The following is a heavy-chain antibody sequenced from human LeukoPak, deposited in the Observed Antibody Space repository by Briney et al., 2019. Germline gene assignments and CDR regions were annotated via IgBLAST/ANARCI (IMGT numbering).Heavy chain of an antibody. CDR1: GYTFTSYG. CDR2: ISAYNGNT. D-gene: IGHD5-12*01. CDR3: ARASGYDREVWFDY. J-gene: IGHJ4*02. Sequence: GASVKVSCKASGYTFTSYGISWVRQAPGQGPEWMGWISAYNGNTNYAQKLQGRVTMTTDTSTSTAYMELRSLRSDDTAVYYCARASGYDREVWFDYWGQGTLVTVSS. V-gene: IGHV1-18*04.